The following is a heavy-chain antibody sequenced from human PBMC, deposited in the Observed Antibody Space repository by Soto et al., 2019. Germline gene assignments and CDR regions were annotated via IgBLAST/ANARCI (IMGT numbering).Heavy chain of an antibody. J-gene: IGHJ5*02. CDR2: IRSKAYGGTT. D-gene: IGHD2-15*01. CDR1: GFTFGDDA. V-gene: IGHV3-49*03. CDR3: TSEPLGYCSGGSCYDDQDRFDP. Sequence: GGSLRLSCTASGFTFGDDAMSWFRQAPGKGLEWVGFIRSKAYGGTTEYAASVKGRFTISRDDSKSSAYLQMTSLQTEHTAAYSCTSEPLGYCSGGSCYDDQDRFDPSGQGTVVPVSS.